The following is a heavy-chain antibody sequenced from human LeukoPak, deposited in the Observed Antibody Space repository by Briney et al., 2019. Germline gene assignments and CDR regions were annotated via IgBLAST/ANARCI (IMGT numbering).Heavy chain of an antibody. V-gene: IGHV3-33*01. CDR1: GFTFSSYG. CDR2: IWYDGSNK. D-gene: IGHD6-13*01. Sequence: GRSLRLSCAASGFTFSSYGMHWVRQAPGKGLGWAAVIWYDGSNKYYADSVKGRFTISRDNSKNTLYLQMNSLRAEDTAVYYCARGRQQLAYDAFDIWGQGTMVTVSS. CDR3: ARGRQQLAYDAFDI. J-gene: IGHJ3*02.